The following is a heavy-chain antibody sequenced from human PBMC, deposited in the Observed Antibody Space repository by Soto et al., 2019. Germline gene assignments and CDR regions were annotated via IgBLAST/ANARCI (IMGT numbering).Heavy chain of an antibody. D-gene: IGHD3-10*01. V-gene: IGHV4-34*01. J-gene: IGHJ2*01. CDR2: INHSGST. CDR1: GGSFSGYY. Sequence: PSETLSLTCAVYGGSFSGYYWSWIRQPPGKGLDWIGEINHSGSTNYNPSLKSRVSISVGTSNNQFSLKLSSVTTADTAVYYCARGRGDGYNQHWYFDLWGRGTLVTVSS. CDR3: ARGRGDGYNQHWYFDL.